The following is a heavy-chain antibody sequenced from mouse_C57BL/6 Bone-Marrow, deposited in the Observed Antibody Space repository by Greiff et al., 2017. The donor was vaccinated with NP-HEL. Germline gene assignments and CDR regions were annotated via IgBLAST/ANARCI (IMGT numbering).Heavy chain of an antibody. V-gene: IGHV1-74*01. CDR2: IHPSASDP. CDR3: AIQWFAD. Sequence: QVQLQQPGAELVKPGASVKVSCKASGYTFTSSWMHWVKQRPGPGLEWIGRIHPSASDPNYNKQFKGKATLPVDKSSSTAYMQLSSLTSEDSAFYYCAIQWFADWGQGTLVTVSA. J-gene: IGHJ3*01. CDR1: GYTFTSSW.